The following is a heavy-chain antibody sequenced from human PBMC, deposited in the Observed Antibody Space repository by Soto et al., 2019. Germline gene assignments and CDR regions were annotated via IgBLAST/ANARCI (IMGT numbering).Heavy chain of an antibody. CDR1: GYSFSSYD. Sequence: ASVKVSCKASGYSFSSYDINWVRQAAGQGLEWMGWMNPSSGNKAYAQKFQGRVAMTRNTSISTAYMELTSLTSEDTAAYYCARGGVSRGAFDLWGQGTVVTVSS. J-gene: IGHJ3*01. CDR2: MNPSSGNK. CDR3: ARGGVSRGAFDL. V-gene: IGHV1-8*01. D-gene: IGHD3-10*01.